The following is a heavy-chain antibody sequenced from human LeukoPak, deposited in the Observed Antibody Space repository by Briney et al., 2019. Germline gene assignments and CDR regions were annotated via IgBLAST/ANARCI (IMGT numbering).Heavy chain of an antibody. CDR2: INPSGGST. J-gene: IGHJ4*02. CDR1: GGTFSSYA. D-gene: IGHD1-26*01. V-gene: IGHV1-46*01. CDR3: ARESAYSGSFDY. Sequence: ASVKVSCKASGGTFSSYAISWVRQAPGQGLEWMGIINPSGGSTSYAQKFQGRVTMTRDTSTSTVYMELSSLRSEDTAVYYCARESAYSGSFDYWGQGTLVTVSS.